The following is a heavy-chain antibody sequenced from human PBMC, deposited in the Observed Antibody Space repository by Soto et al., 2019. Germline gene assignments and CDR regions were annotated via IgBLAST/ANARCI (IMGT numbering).Heavy chain of an antibody. J-gene: IGHJ2*01. CDR2: ISPYNGNS. CDR3: VRYDRQADYGARWYFDL. V-gene: IGHV1-18*01. Sequence: QVQLVQSGVEVKRPGASVEVSCKASGYSFATYGISWVRQAPGQGLEWMGWISPYNGNSNSAPKLQGRVTMTTDTSTNTAYLELRSLGSDDTGIYYCVRYDRQADYGARWYFDLWGRGTLVTVSS. D-gene: IGHD4-17*01. CDR1: GYSFATYG.